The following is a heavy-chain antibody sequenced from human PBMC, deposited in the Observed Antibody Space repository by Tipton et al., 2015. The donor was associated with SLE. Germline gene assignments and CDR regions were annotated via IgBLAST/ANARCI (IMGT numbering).Heavy chain of an antibody. Sequence: LRLSCAASGFTFSDYYWSWIRQPPGKGLEWIGYIYYSGSTNYNPSLKSRVTISVDTSKNQFSLKLSSVTAADTAVYYCARAPHDSIHYGMDVWGQGTTVTVSS. V-gene: IGHV4-59*01. CDR3: ARAPHDSIHYGMDV. D-gene: IGHD1-1*01. J-gene: IGHJ6*02. CDR1: GFTFSDYY. CDR2: IYYSGST.